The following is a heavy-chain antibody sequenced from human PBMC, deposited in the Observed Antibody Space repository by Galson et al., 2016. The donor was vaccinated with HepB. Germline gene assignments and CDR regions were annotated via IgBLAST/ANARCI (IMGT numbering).Heavy chain of an antibody. D-gene: IGHD5-12*01. CDR2: IYPGDSDT. J-gene: IGHJ4*02. V-gene: IGHV5-51*01. CDR3: ARIFTGYDSYFDY. CDR1: GYRFTRHW. Sequence: QSGAEVKEPGESLKISCKGSGYRFTRHWIAWVRQMPGKGLEWMGIIYPGDSDTRYSPSFQGQVTISVDKSISTTYLQWSSLKASDTAIYYCARIFTGYDSYFDYWGQGTLVTVSS.